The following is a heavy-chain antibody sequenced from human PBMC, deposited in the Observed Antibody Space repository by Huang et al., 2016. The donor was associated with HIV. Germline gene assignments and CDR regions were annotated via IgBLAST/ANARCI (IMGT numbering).Heavy chain of an antibody. CDR2: IYHTGST. J-gene: IGHJ6*02. D-gene: IGHD3-16*02. CDR1: GASIRDNY. CDR3: ARADYRHVWGLDRSVVNYGLDV. V-gene: IGHV4-59*01. Sequence: QVHLQQSGPGLVKPSETLSLTCTVSGASIRDNYWSWIRQAPGKGLEWIGFIYHTGSTYYNPAFKSRVTMSVDRSKSQFSLKVNSVTAADTAVYYCARADYRHVWGLDRSVVNYGLDVWGQGTSVTVSS.